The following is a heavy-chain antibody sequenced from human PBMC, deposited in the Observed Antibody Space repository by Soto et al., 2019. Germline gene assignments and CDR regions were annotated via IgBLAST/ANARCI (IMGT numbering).Heavy chain of an antibody. V-gene: IGHV1-69*13. CDR2: IIPIFGTA. CDR1: GGTFSSYA. Sequence: ASVKVSCKASGGTFSSYAISWVRQAPGQGLEWMGGIIPIFGTANYAQKFQGRVTITADESTSTAYMELSSLRSEDTAVYYCAREEDIVVVPAATHYYYYGMDVWGQGTTVTVSS. J-gene: IGHJ6*02. D-gene: IGHD2-2*01. CDR3: AREEDIVVVPAATHYYYYGMDV.